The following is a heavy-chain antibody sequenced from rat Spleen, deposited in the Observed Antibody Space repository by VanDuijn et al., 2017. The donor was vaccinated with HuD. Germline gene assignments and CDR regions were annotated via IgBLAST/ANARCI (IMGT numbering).Heavy chain of an antibody. Sequence: EVQLVETGGGLVQPGRSLKLSCVASGFTFRKYWMYWVRRAPGKALEWVSSISLDGGDTYYPDSVKGRFTISRDNAENTVYLQMNSLRSEDTATYHCARHEMYTTDCDYFDYWGQGVMVTVSS. V-gene: IGHV5-58*01. CDR2: ISLDGGDT. CDR3: ARHEMYTTDCDYFDY. J-gene: IGHJ2*01. CDR1: GFTFRKYW. D-gene: IGHD1-6*01.